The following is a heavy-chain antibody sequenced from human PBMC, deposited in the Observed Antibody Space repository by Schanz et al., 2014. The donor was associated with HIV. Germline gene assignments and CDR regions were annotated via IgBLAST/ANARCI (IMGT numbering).Heavy chain of an antibody. V-gene: IGHV1-46*01. CDR3: ARTRGIAVAGFDY. Sequence: QVQLVQSGAEVKKPGASVKVSCKASGYTFTSQYMHWVRQAPGQGLEWMGLINPYDGSTSNAQKFQGRVTMTTDTSTSTAYMELRSLRSDDTAVYYCARTRGIAVAGFDYWGQGTLVTVSS. J-gene: IGHJ4*02. CDR2: INPYDGST. CDR1: GYTFTSQY. D-gene: IGHD6-19*01.